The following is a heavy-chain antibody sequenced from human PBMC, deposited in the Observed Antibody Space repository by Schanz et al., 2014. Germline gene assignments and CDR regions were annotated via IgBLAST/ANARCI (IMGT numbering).Heavy chain of an antibody. CDR3: ARDPYSASYFPSPPLYGLDV. Sequence: QVQLVQSGAEVKKPGASVKVSCKAFGYSFTSYYIHWVRQAPGQGLEWMATINPSGGSTSFAQKCQGRGTMTRATSTSTVNMELTSLRSEDTAVYYCARDPYSASYFPSPPLYGLDVWGQGTTVTVSS. CDR2: INPSGGST. D-gene: IGHD1-26*01. CDR1: GYSFTSYY. V-gene: IGHV1-46*01. J-gene: IGHJ6*02.